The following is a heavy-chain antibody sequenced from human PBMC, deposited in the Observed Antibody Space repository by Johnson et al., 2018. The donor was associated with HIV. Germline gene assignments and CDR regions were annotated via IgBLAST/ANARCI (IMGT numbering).Heavy chain of an antibody. Sequence: QVQLVESGGGVVQPGRSLRLSCAASGFTFSSYAMHWVRQAPAKGLEWVAIISYDGGDKDYADSVKGRFTISRDSSKNTLYLQMNSLRAEDTAVYYCAKDEGYDSSGYDAFDIWGQGTMVTVSS. CDR2: ISYDGGDK. D-gene: IGHD3-22*01. CDR3: AKDEGYDSSGYDAFDI. CDR1: GFTFSSYA. J-gene: IGHJ3*02. V-gene: IGHV3-30*04.